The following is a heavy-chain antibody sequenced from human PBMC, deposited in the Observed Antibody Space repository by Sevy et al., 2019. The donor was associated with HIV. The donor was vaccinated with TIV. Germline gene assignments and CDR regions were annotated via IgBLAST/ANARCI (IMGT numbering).Heavy chain of an antibody. V-gene: IGHV4-4*07. J-gene: IGHJ6*02. CDR1: GGSISSYY. D-gene: IGHD3-22*01. Sequence: SETLSLTCTVSGGSISSYYWSWIRQPAGKGLEWIGRIYTSGSTNYNPSLKSRVTMSVDTSKNQFSLKLSSVTAADTAVYYCASHVDYYDSSGYSYGMDVWGQGTTVTVSS. CDR3: ASHVDYYDSSGYSYGMDV. CDR2: IYTSGST.